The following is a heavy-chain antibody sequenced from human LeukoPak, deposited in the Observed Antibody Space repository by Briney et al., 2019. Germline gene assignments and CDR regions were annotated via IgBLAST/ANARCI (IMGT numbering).Heavy chain of an antibody. D-gene: IGHD7-27*01. CDR3: ARLANWAQDDY. CDR2: IHYSGST. CDR1: GGSISSYH. J-gene: IGHJ4*02. Sequence: SETLSLTCTVSGGSISSYHWSWIRQPPGKGLEWIGYIHYSGSTTYNPSLKSRVTISEDTSKNQFSLKLSSVTAADTAVYYCARLANWAQDDYWGQGALVAVSS. V-gene: IGHV4-59*08.